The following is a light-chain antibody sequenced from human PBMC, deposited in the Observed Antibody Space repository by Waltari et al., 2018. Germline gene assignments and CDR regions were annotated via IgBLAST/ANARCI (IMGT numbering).Light chain of an antibody. V-gene: IGKV3-20*01. CDR3: QHYLRLPVT. J-gene: IGKJ1*01. Sequence: EIVLTQSPGTLSLSLGERATVSCRASQSVSRALAWYQQKPGQAPRPLIYGASTRATGIPDRFSGIGSGTDFSLTISRLEPDDFAVYYCQHYLRLPVTFGQGTTVEI. CDR2: GAS. CDR1: QSVSRA.